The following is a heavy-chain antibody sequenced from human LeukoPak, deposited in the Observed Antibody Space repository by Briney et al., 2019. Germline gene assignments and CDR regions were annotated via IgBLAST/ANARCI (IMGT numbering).Heavy chain of an antibody. CDR3: ARLNPDELYFDL. Sequence: SETLSLTCTVSGGSISSSSYYWGWIRQPPGKGLEWIGSIYYSGSTYYSPSLKSRVTISVDTSKNQFSLKLSSVTAADTAVYYCARLNPDELYFDLWGRGTLVTVSS. CDR2: IYYSGST. V-gene: IGHV4-39*01. D-gene: IGHD1-14*01. J-gene: IGHJ2*01. CDR1: GGSISSSSYY.